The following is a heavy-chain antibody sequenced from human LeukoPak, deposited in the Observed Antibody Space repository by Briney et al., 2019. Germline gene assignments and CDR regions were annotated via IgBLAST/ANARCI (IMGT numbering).Heavy chain of an antibody. CDR3: ARDGYNEEDWYFDL. CDR1: GFTFSSYD. J-gene: IGHJ2*01. CDR2: ISYNGNNK. V-gene: IGHV3-30-3*01. D-gene: IGHD5-24*01. Sequence: PGGSLRLSCAASGFTFSSYDMHWVRQAPGKGLEWVAVISYNGNNKYCADSVKGRFTISRDNSKETLYLQMNSLRAEDTAVCYCARDGYNEEDWYFDLWGRGILVTVSS.